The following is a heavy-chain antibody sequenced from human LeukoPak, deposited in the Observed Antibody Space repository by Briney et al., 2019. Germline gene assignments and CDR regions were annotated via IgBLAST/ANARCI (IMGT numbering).Heavy chain of an antibody. D-gene: IGHD6-19*01. CDR3: ARLGPASSGWPESFDY. CDR2: IKRDGSEK. J-gene: IGHJ4*02. V-gene: IGHV3-7*03. CDR1: GFTFNSYW. Sequence: GGSLRLSCAASGFTFNSYWMNWVRQAPGKGLEWVTNIKRDGSEKYYVDSVKGRFTISRDNAKNSLDLQMNSLRVEDTAVYYCARLGPASSGWPESFDYWGQGTLVTVSS.